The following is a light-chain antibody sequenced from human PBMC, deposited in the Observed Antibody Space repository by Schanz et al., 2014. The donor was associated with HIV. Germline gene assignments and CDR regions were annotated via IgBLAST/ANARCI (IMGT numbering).Light chain of an antibody. CDR1: SSDVGAYNY. CDR3: QSYDSGLSGIL. Sequence: QSALTQPASVSGSPGQSITISCTGTSSDVGAYNYVSWYQQHPGKAPKLMIYEVSKRPSGVPDRFSGSKSGNTASLTVSGLQAEDEADYYCQSYDSGLSGILFGGGTKLTVL. J-gene: IGLJ2*01. V-gene: IGLV2-8*01. CDR2: EVS.